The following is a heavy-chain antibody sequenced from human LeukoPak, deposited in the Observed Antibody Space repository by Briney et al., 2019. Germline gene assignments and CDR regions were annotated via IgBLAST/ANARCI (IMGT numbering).Heavy chain of an antibody. CDR3: ARGTSGWYAGCLSL. CDR1: GCTFSSYT. CDR2: IIPILGIA. Sequence: GASVKVSCKASGCTFSSYTISWVRQAPGQGLEWMGRIIPILGIANYAQKFQGRVTITADKSTSTAYMELSSLRSEDTAVYYCARGTSGWYAGCLSLWGRGTLVTVSS. J-gene: IGHJ2*01. D-gene: IGHD6-19*01. V-gene: IGHV1-69*02.